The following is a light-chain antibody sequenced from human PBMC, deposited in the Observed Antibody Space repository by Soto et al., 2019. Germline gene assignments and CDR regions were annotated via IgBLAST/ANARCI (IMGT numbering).Light chain of an antibody. Sequence: QSALTQPSSLSGSPGQSITISCTGTISDIGSYNLVSWYQQHPGKVPKVMIYEVDKRPSGVSNRFSGSKSGNTASLTISGLQAEDEADYYCWAYAGSNSYVFGTGTKVTV. CDR2: EVD. J-gene: IGLJ1*01. V-gene: IGLV2-23*02. CDR1: ISDIGSYNL. CDR3: WAYAGSNSYV.